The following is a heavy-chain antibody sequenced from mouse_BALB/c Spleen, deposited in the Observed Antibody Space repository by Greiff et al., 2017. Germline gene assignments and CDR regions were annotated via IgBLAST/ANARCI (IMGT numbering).Heavy chain of an antibody. V-gene: IGHV1-14*01. CDR3: ERVTIGAAYDFED. D-gene: IGHD2-12*01. CDR1: GYTFTSYV. CDR2: INPYNDGT. J-gene: IGHJ2*01. Sequence: VQLQQSGPELVKPGASVKMSCKASGYTFTSYVMHWVKQKPGQGLEWIGCINPYNDGTKYNEKFKGKATLPSDKSSSTAYMEHSSLTSEDSAVYYGERVTIGAAYDFEDGGKGNTRTVAA.